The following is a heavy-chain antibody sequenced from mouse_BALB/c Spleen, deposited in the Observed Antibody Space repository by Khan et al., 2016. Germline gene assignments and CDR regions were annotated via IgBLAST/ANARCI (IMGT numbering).Heavy chain of an antibody. CDR2: IRNKANGYTT. CDR3: ARDKYGNYGYAMDY. J-gene: IGHJ4*01. Sequence: EVELVESGGGLVQPGGSLRLSCATSGFTFTDYYMSWVRQPPGKALEWLGFIRNKANGYTTEYSASVKGRFTISRDNSQSILYLQMNTLRAEDSATYYCARDKYGNYGYAMDYWGQGTSVTVSS. D-gene: IGHD2-10*02. CDR1: GFTFTDYY. V-gene: IGHV7-3*02.